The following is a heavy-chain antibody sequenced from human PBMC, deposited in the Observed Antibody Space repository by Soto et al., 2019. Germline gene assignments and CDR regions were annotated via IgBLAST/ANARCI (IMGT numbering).Heavy chain of an antibody. D-gene: IGHD1-1*01. J-gene: IGHJ4*02. Sequence: SETLSLTCAVYGGSFSAYYWSWIRQPPGKGLEWIGEINHSGSTNYNPSLKSRVTISVDTSKNQFSLKLSSVTAADTAVYYCARGLGTEIDYWGQGTLVTVSS. CDR3: ARGLGTEIDY. CDR2: INHSGST. V-gene: IGHV4-34*01. CDR1: GGSFSAYY.